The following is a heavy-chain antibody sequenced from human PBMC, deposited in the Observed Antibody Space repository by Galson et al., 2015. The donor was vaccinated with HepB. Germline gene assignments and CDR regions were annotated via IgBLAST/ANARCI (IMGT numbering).Heavy chain of an antibody. CDR2: ISGSGGST. CDR3: AEVRGCGSYSYNWFDL. D-gene: IGHD1-26*01. J-gene: IGHJ5*02. Sequence: SLRLSCAASGFTFSSYAMSWVRQAPGKGLEWVSAISGSGGSTYYADSVKGRFTISRDNSKNTLYLQMNSLRAEDTAVYYCAEVRGCGSYSYNWFDLWGQGTLVTVSS. CDR1: GFTFSSYA. V-gene: IGHV3-23*01.